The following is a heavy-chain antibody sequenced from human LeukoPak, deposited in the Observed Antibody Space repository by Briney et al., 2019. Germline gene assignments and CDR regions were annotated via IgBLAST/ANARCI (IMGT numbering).Heavy chain of an antibody. Sequence: PGGSLRLSCAASGFTFSDWYMSWIRQTPGKGLEWISYISLSGSSIYYADSVKGRFTNSRDNAKSSLYLQMNSLRAEDTAVYYCARGHYGLDYWGQGTLVTVSS. CDR1: GFTFSDWY. D-gene: IGHD4-17*01. CDR2: ISLSGSSI. J-gene: IGHJ4*02. CDR3: ARGHYGLDY. V-gene: IGHV3-11*04.